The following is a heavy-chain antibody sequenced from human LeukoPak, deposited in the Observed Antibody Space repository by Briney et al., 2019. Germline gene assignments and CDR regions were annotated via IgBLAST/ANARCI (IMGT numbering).Heavy chain of an antibody. V-gene: IGHV3-7*01. Sequence: GGSLRLSCAASGFTFSNYWINWVRQAPGKGLEWVANMNEYGSEKYYVDSVRGRFTISRDNAENSLFLHMNSLRVEDTAVYRCARVVYGSMVNVFDSWGPGTLVTVSS. D-gene: IGHD2-2*01. CDR2: MNEYGSEK. CDR3: ARVVYGSMVNVFDS. CDR1: GFTFSNYW. J-gene: IGHJ4*02.